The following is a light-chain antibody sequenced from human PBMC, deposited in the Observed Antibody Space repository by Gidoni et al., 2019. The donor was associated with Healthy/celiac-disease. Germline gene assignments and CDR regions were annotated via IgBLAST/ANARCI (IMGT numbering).Light chain of an antibody. J-gene: IGLJ2*01. CDR2: QDS. Sequence: YELTQPPSVSVSPGQTARITCPGDKLGDKYACWYQQKPGPSPVLVIYQDSKRPSGIPERFSGSNSGNTATLTISGTQAMDEADYYCQAWDSSNVVFGGGTKLTVL. CDR1: KLGDKY. CDR3: QAWDSSNVV. V-gene: IGLV3-1*01.